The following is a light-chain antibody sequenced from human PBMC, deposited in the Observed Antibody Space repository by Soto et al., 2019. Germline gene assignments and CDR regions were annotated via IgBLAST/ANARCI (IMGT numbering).Light chain of an antibody. Sequence: QSVLTQPPSASGTPGQRVTISCSGSRSNIGSFYVYWYQQFPGSAPKLLIYSTDQRPSGVPDRFSGSKSGTSASLAISGLRSEDEADYYCAAWDDSLGGQWVFGGGTQLTVL. CDR3: AAWDDSLGGQWV. CDR2: STD. CDR1: RSNIGSFY. V-gene: IGLV1-47*02. J-gene: IGLJ7*01.